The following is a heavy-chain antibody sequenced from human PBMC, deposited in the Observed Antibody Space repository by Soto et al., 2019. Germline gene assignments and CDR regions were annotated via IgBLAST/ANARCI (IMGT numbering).Heavy chain of an antibody. V-gene: IGHV4-30-4*01. J-gene: IGHJ5*02. D-gene: IGHD3-10*01. CDR2: IYYSGST. CDR1: GGSISSGDYY. CDR3: ARGARYYGSGTYNWFDP. Sequence: SETLSLTCTVSGGSISSGDYYWSWIRQPPGKGLEWIGYIYYSGSTYYNPSLKSRVTISVDTFKNQFSLKLSSVTAADTAVYYCARGARYYGSGTYNWFDPWGQGTLVTV.